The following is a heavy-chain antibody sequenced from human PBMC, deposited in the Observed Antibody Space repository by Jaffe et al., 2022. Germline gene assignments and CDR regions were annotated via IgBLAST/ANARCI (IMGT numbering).Heavy chain of an antibody. V-gene: IGHV1-3*01. J-gene: IGHJ4*02. CDR3: ARDFLADTSSWYDY. CDR2: INGANGNT. Sequence: QVQLVQSGAEVKKPGASLKVSCKASGYTFTSYSMHWVRQAPGQRLEWMGWINGANGNTKYSQTFQGRVTITRDTSASTVYMELSSLRSEDTAVYYCARDFLADTSSWYDYWGQGTLVTVSP. D-gene: IGHD6-13*01. CDR1: GYTFTSYS.